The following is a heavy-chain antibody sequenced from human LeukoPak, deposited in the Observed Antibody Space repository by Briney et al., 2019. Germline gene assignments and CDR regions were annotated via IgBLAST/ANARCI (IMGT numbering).Heavy chain of an antibody. CDR2: IIPIFGIA. CDR1: GGTFSSYA. J-gene: IGHJ6*02. CDR3: ARADEPYYYYGMDV. D-gene: IGHD1-14*01. V-gene: IGHV1-69*04. Sequence: ASVKVSCKASGGTFSSYAISWVRQAPGQGLEWMGRIIPIFGIANYAQKFQGRVTITADKSTSTAYMGLSSLRSEDTAVYYCARADEPYYYYGMDVWGQGTTVTVSS.